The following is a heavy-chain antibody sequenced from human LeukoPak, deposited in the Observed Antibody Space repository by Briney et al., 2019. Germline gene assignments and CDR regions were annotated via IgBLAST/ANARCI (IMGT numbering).Heavy chain of an antibody. D-gene: IGHD2-2*01. CDR1: GFTFSSYS. V-gene: IGHV3-48*04. CDR3: AKSRVVPAAIGDAFDI. J-gene: IGHJ3*02. Sequence: GGSLRLSCAASGFTFSSYSMNWVRQAPGKGLGWVSYISSSSSTIYYADSVKGRFTISRDNAKNTLYLQMNSLRAEDTAVYYCAKSRVVPAAIGDAFDIWGQGTMVTVSS. CDR2: ISSSSSTI.